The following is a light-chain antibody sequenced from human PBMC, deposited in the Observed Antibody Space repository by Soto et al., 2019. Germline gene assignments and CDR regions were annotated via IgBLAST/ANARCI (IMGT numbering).Light chain of an antibody. Sequence: SALTQPPSASGSPGQSVTLSCTGTSSDVGAYNYVSWYQQHAGKAPKLVIYEVTKRPSGVPDRFSGSKSANPASLTVSGLQAEDEADYYCSSFAASNTWVFGGGTKLTVL. CDR3: SSFAASNTWV. V-gene: IGLV2-8*01. J-gene: IGLJ3*02. CDR1: SSDVGAYNY. CDR2: EVT.